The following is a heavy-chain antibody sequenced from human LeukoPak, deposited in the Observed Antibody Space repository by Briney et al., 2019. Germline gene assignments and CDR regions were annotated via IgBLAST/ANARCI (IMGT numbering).Heavy chain of an antibody. CDR1: GFTFSSYW. D-gene: IGHD5-18*01. Sequence: GGSLRLSCAASGFTFSSYWMHWDRQAPGKGLVWVSRINSDGSSTSYADSVKGRFTISRDNAKNTLYLQMNSLRAEDTAVYYCARDPSWIRGLMDYWGQGTLVTVSS. CDR3: ARDPSWIRGLMDY. J-gene: IGHJ4*02. CDR2: INSDGSST. V-gene: IGHV3-74*01.